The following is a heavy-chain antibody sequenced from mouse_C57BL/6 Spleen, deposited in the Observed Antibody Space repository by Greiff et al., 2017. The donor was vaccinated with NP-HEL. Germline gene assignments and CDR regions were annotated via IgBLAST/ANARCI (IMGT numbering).Heavy chain of an antibody. V-gene: IGHV5-9-1*02. Sequence: EVMLVESGEGLVKPGGSLKLSCAASGFTFSSYAMSWVRQTPEKRLEWVAYLSSGGDYIYYADTVKGRFTISRDNARNTLYLQMSRLKSEDTAMYYCTREGGTWFAYWGQGTLVTVSA. CDR1: GFTFSSYA. J-gene: IGHJ3*01. CDR2: LSSGGDYI. CDR3: TREGGTWFAY.